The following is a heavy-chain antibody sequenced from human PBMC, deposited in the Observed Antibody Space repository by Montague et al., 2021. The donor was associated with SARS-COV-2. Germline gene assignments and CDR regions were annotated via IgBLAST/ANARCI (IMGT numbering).Heavy chain of an antibody. J-gene: IGHJ5*02. V-gene: IGHV4-39*01. Sequence: SETLSLTCTVSGASISSTSYYWGWIRQPPGKGLGWIGTVLHSGNTYYNPSLKSRPTISVDAPKQQFSLRLSSVTAADTAVYYCTKTDKGVVLPPRLGSFDPWGRGTLVIVSS. CDR1: GASISSTSYY. D-gene: IGHD3-10*01. CDR2: VLHSGNT. CDR3: TKTDKGVVLPPRLGSFDP.